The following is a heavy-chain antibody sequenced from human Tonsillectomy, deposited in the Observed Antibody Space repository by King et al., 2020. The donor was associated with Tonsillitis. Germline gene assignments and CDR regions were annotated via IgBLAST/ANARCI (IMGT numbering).Heavy chain of an antibody. CDR3: AKDPVVATFMGMDL. CDR1: GFTFSNYG. J-gene: IGHJ6*02. CDR2: IWYDGNNK. Sequence: QLVQSGGGVVQPGGSLRLSCAASGFTFSNYGMHWVRQAPGKGLEWVTFIWYDGNNKYYADSVKGRFTISRDNSKNTLYLQMNTLRAEDTAVYYCAKDPVVATFMGMDLWGQGPTVTVPS. D-gene: IGHD2-21*01. V-gene: IGHV3-30*02.